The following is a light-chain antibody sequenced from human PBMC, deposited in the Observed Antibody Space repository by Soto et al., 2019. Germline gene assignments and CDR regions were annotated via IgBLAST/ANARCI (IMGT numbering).Light chain of an antibody. CDR2: WAS. V-gene: IGKV4-1*01. J-gene: IGKJ1*01. CDR3: QQYYSVPWT. Sequence: DIVMTQSPDSLAVSLGERATINCKSSQSVLYSSNSKNYLAWYQQKPGQSPRLLLYWASTRESGVPDRFSGSGSGTDFTLTISSLQADDVAIYYCQQYYSVPWTFGQGTKVDIK. CDR1: QSVLYSSNSKNY.